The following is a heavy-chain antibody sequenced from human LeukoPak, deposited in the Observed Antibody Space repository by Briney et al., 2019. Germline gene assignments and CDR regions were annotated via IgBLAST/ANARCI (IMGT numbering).Heavy chain of an antibody. Sequence: GGSLRLSCAASGFTFSSYWMSWVRQAPGKGLEWVANIKQDGSEKYYVDSVKGRFTISRDNAKNSLYLQMNSLRAEDTAVYYCAREPMIFGAERYNDYWGQGTLVIVSS. J-gene: IGHJ4*02. CDR3: AREPMIFGAERYNDY. CDR2: IKQDGSEK. D-gene: IGHD3/OR15-3a*01. CDR1: GFTFSSYW. V-gene: IGHV3-7*01.